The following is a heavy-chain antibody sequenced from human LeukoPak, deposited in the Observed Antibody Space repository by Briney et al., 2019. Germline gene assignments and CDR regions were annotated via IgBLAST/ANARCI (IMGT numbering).Heavy chain of an antibody. Sequence: KTGGSLRLSCAASGFTFSSYSMNWVRQALGKGLEWVSSITSSSSYIYYADSVKGRFTISRDNAKNSLYLQMNSLRAEDTAVYYCAELGITMIGGVWGKGTTVTISS. V-gene: IGHV3-21*01. CDR3: AELGITMIGGV. CDR1: GFTFSSYS. D-gene: IGHD3-10*02. J-gene: IGHJ6*04. CDR2: ITSSSSYI.